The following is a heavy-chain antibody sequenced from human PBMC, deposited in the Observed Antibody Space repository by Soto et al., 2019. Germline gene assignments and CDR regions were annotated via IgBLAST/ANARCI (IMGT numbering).Heavy chain of an antibody. CDR2: ISAYNGNT. Sequence: QVQLVQSGAEVKKPGASVKVSCKASGYTFTSYGISWVRQAPGQGLEWMGWISAYNGNTNYAQKLQGRVTMTTDTSTSTAYMELRSLRADDTAVYYCARECVGGSCYYYYGMDVWGQGTTVTVSS. V-gene: IGHV1-18*01. J-gene: IGHJ6*02. D-gene: IGHD2-15*01. CDR1: GYTFTSYG. CDR3: ARECVGGSCYYYYGMDV.